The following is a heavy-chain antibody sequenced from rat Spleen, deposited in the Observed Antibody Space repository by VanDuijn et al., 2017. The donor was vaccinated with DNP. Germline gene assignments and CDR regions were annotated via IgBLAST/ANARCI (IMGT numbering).Heavy chain of an antibody. CDR1: GFTFSDYN. V-gene: IGHV5S10*01. CDR3: ATLGGIIYDF. CDR2: INLDGSRT. D-gene: IGHD1-11*01. Sequence: EVQLVESGGDLVQPGRSLKLSCAASGFTFSDYNMAWVRQTPEKGLEWVATINLDGSRTYCRDSVKGRFTVSRDNGKNTLFLQMDNLRSEDTATYYCATLGGIIYDFWGQGVLVTVSS. J-gene: IGHJ2*01.